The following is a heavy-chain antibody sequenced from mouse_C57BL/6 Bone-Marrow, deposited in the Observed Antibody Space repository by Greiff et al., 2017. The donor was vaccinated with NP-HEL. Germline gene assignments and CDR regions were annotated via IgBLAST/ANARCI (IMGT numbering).Heavy chain of an antibody. J-gene: IGHJ2*01. CDR1: GYSITSGYY. V-gene: IGHV3-6*01. CDR3: ARTGYGSRD. Sequence: EVQLQESGPGLVKPSQSLSLTCSVTGYSITSGYYWNWIRQFPGNKLEWMGYISYDGSNNYNPSLKNRISITRDTSKNQFFLKLNSVTTEDTATYYCARTGYGSRDWGQGTTLTVSS. CDR2: ISYDGSN. D-gene: IGHD1-1*01.